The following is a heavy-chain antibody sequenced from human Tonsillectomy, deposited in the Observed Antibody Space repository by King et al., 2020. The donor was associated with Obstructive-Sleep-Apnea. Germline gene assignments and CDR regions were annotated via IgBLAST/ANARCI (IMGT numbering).Heavy chain of an antibody. V-gene: IGHV1-18*01. J-gene: IGHJ4*02. CDR3: ARGGYSSGYVGYFDF. Sequence: QLVQSGAEVKEPGASVKVSCKTSGYSFIYYGVAWVRQAPGQGLEWKVWISAYTGNTNYAQDFQGRVTVTTDTSTSTAYMELRGLRSDDTAMYYCARGGYSSGYVGYFDFWGQGTLVTVSS. CDR2: ISAYTGNT. CDR1: GYSFIYYG. D-gene: IGHD2-8*02.